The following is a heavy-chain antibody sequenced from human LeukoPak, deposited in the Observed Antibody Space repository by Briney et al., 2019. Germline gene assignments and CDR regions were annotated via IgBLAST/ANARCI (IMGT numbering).Heavy chain of an antibody. V-gene: IGHV3-7*01. CDR3: AKDGAYDSSGYPPPTDFDY. CDR1: GFTFTTYW. Sequence: GGSLRLSCGASGFTFTTYWMNWVRQAPGKGLEWVANIKQDGSETYYVDSVKGRFTISRDNDKNSVFLQMGSLRVEDTAVYYCAKDGAYDSSGYPPPTDFDYWGQGTLVTVSS. J-gene: IGHJ4*02. D-gene: IGHD3-22*01. CDR2: IKQDGSET.